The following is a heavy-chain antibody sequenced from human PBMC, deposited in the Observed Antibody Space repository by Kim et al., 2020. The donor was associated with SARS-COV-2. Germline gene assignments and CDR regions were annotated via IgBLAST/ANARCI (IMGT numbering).Heavy chain of an antibody. J-gene: IGHJ6*02. CDR1: GGSISSYY. D-gene: IGHD5-12*01. Sequence: SETLSLTCTVSGGSISSYYWSWIRQPPGKGLEWIGYIYYSGSTNYNPSLKSRVTISVDTSKNQFSLKLSSVTAADTAVYYCARDLDSGYDLPMFMDVWGQGTTVTVSS. CDR3: ARDLDSGYDLPMFMDV. V-gene: IGHV4-59*13. CDR2: IYYSGST.